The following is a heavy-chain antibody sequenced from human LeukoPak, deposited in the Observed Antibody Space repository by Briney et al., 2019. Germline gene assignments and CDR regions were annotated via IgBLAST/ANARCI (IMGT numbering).Heavy chain of an antibody. Sequence: PSETLSLTCAVYGGSFSGYYWSWIRQPPGKGLEWIGEIHHSGSTNYNPSLKSRVTISLHTSKNQFSLKLSSVTAADTAVYYCARGGILTGSRFDPCGQGTLVTVSS. CDR2: IHHSGST. CDR1: GGSFSGYY. J-gene: IGHJ5*02. V-gene: IGHV4-34*01. CDR3: ARGGILTGSRFDP. D-gene: IGHD3-9*01.